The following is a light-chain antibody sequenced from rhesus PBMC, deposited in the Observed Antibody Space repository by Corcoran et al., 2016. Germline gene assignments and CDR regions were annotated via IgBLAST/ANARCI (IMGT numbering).Light chain of an antibody. CDR2: DTS. J-gene: IGKJ4*01. V-gene: IGKV3-53*01. CDR3: QKCSSSPPT. Sequence: QVILTQSPATLSLSPGERATLSCRASQSVSSNLAWYQQKPEQAPRLIIYDTSRRATGIPHRFSGIGSWTEFTLTFSSLEPEDFAVYYCQKCSSSPPTFGGGTKVELK. CDR1: QSVSSN.